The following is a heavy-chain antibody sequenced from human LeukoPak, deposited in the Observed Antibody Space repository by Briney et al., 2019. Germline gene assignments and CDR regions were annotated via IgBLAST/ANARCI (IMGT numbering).Heavy chain of an antibody. J-gene: IGHJ4*02. CDR1: GGSINSYY. V-gene: IGHV4-4*07. D-gene: IGHD2-15*01. Sequence: SETLSLTCTVSGGSINSYYWSWIRQPAGKGLDWIGRIYSSGSTNYNPSLKSRVTMSVDTSKNQFSLKLSSVTAADTAVYYCARAYCSGGSCYSGFDYWGQGTLVTVSS. CDR2: IYSSGST. CDR3: ARAYCSGGSCYSGFDY.